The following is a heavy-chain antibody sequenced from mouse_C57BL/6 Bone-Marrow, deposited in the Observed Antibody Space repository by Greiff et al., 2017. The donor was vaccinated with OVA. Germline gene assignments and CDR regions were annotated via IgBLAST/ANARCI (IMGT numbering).Heavy chain of an antibody. Sequence: QVQLQQPGAELVKPGASVKVSCKASGYTFTSYWMHWVKQRPGQGLEWIGRIHPSDSDTNYNQKFKGKATLTGDKSSSTAYMQLSSLTSEDSAVYYCAMPTQLGFSFAYWGQGTLVTVSA. CDR3: AMPTQLGFSFAY. CDR1: GYTFTSYW. V-gene: IGHV1-74*01. D-gene: IGHD3-1*01. J-gene: IGHJ3*01. CDR2: IHPSDSDT.